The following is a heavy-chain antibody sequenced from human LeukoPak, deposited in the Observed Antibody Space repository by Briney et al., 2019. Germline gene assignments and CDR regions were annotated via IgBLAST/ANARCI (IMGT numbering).Heavy chain of an antibody. CDR1: SGSISNYY. D-gene: IGHD3-9*01. J-gene: IGHJ3*02. V-gene: IGHV4-59*08. CDR2: IFSSGST. CDR3: ARHLPPTDMGYAFDI. Sequence: SETLSLTCTVSSGSISNYYWCWIRQPPGKGLEWIGYIFSSGSTNYNPSLQSRVTISLVTSTNQFSLRLRSVTAADTAVYYCARHLPPTDMGYAFDIWGQGTVVTVSS.